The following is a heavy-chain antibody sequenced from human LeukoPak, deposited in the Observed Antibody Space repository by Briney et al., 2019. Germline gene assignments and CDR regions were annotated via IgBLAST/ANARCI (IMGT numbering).Heavy chain of an antibody. CDR3: ARGSVLTGLFDY. J-gene: IGHJ4*02. V-gene: IGHV1-8*01. D-gene: IGHD3-9*01. CDR2: MNPNSGNT. Sequence: ASVKVSCKASGYTFTSYDINWVRQATGQGLEWMGWMNPNSGNTGYAQKFQGRVTMTRKTSISTAYMELSSLRSEDTAVYYCARGSVLTGLFDYWGQGTLVTVSS. CDR1: GYTFTSYD.